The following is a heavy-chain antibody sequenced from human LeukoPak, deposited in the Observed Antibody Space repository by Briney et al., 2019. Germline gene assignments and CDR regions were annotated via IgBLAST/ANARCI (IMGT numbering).Heavy chain of an antibody. Sequence: PGGSLRLSCAASGFTFSSYWMSWVRQAPGKGLEWVANIKRDGSEKYYVDSVKGRFTISRDNAKNSLYLQMNSLRAEDTAVYYCARSYSYGSGYYYYMDVWGKGTTVTVSS. CDR1: GFTFSSYW. J-gene: IGHJ6*03. CDR2: IKRDGSEK. D-gene: IGHD5-18*01. V-gene: IGHV3-7*01. CDR3: ARSYSYGSGYYYYMDV.